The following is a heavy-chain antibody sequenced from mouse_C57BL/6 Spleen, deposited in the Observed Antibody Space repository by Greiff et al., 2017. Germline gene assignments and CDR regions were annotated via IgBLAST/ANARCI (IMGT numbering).Heavy chain of an antibody. Sequence: QVQLQQPGAELVRPGTSVKLSCKASGYTFTSYWMHWVKQRPGQGLEWIGVIDPSDSYTNYNQKFKGKATLTVDTSSSTAYMQLSSLTSEDSAVYYCASHYYGSSYWFAYWGQGTLVTVSA. CDR1: GYTFTSYW. J-gene: IGHJ3*01. CDR2: IDPSDSYT. CDR3: ASHYYGSSYWFAY. D-gene: IGHD1-1*01. V-gene: IGHV1-59*01.